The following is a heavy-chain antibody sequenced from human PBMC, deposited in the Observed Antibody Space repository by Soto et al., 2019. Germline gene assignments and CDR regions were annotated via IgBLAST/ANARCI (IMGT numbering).Heavy chain of an antibody. D-gene: IGHD6-6*01. Sequence: GGSLRLSCAASGFTFSSYAMNWVRQAPGKGLEWVSGIRGSGGRTYYADSVKGRFTISRDNSKNTLYLQMNSLRAEDTAVYYCEHEAYSSSSCWFDYWGQGTLVTVSS. V-gene: IGHV3-23*01. J-gene: IGHJ4*02. CDR3: EHEAYSSSSCWFDY. CDR1: GFTFSSYA. CDR2: IRGSGGRT.